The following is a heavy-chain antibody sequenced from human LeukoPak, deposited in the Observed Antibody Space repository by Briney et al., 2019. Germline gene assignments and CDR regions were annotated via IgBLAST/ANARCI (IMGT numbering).Heavy chain of an antibody. D-gene: IGHD6-6*01. Sequence: SETLSLTCTVSGGSISSYYWSWIRQPPGKGLEWIGYIYYSGSTNCNPSLKSRVTISVDTSKNQFSLKLSSVTAADTAVYYCARGAHSSSGFYYWGQGTLVTVSS. CDR2: IYYSGST. V-gene: IGHV4-59*01. CDR1: GGSISSYY. J-gene: IGHJ4*02. CDR3: ARGAHSSSGFYY.